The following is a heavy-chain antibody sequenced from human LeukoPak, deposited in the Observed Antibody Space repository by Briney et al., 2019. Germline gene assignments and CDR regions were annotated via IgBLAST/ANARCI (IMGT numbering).Heavy chain of an antibody. CDR1: GFTFSSSA. CDR3: VREGYYGSSGYLGVFDY. CDR2: ISGSGGST. J-gene: IGHJ4*02. D-gene: IGHD3-22*01. Sequence: GGSLRLSCAASGFTFSSSAMNWVRQAPGKGLEWVSAISGSGGSTYYADSVKGRFTISRDNSKNTLYLQMNSLRAEDTAFYYCVREGYYGSSGYLGVFDYWGQGTLVTVSS. V-gene: IGHV3-23*01.